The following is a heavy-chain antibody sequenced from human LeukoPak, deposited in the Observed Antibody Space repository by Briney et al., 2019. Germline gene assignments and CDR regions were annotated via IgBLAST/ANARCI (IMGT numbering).Heavy chain of an antibody. Sequence: SETLSLTCTVSGGSISSGGYYWSWIRQHPGKGLEWIGYIYYSGSTYYNPSLKSRVTISVDTSKNQFSLKLSSVTAADTAVYYCARDTAMANNRFDPWGQGTLVTVSS. J-gene: IGHJ5*02. D-gene: IGHD5-18*01. V-gene: IGHV4-31*03. CDR1: GGSISSGGYY. CDR3: ARDTAMANNRFDP. CDR2: IYYSGST.